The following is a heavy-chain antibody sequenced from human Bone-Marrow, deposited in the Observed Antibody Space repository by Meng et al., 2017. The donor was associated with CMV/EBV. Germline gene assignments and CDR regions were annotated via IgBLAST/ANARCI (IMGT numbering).Heavy chain of an antibody. CDR2: ISAYNGNT. Sequence: ASVKVSCKASGYIFTNYGVSWVRQAPGQGLEWMGWISAYNGNTNFAQKFQGRVTMTTDTSTSTAYMELRSLRSDDTAVYYCARLTAYTIFGVAPIGGYYFDYWGQGTLVTVSS. J-gene: IGHJ4*02. D-gene: IGHD3-3*01. CDR1: GYIFTNYG. V-gene: IGHV1-18*01. CDR3: ARLTAYTIFGVAPIGGYYFDY.